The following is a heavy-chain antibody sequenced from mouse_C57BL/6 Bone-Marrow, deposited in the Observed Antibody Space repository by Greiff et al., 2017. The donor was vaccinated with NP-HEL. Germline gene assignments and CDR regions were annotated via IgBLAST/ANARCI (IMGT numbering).Heavy chain of an antibody. Sequence: QVQLQQPGAELVMPGASVKLSCKASGYTFTSYWMHWVKQRPGQGLEWIGEIDPSDSYTNYNQKLKVKSPWTVDKSSSTAYMQLSSLTSEDSAVYYCARGLLRSFAYWGQGTLVTVSA. J-gene: IGHJ3*01. CDR2: IDPSDSYT. CDR1: GYTFTSYW. D-gene: IGHD1-1*01. V-gene: IGHV1-69*01. CDR3: ARGLLRSFAY.